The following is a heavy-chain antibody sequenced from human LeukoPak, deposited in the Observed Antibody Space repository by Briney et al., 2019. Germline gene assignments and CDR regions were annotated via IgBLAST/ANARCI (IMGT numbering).Heavy chain of an antibody. Sequence: GGSLRLSCAASVFTFTDHGMHWVRQAPGKGLEWVAVIWYDESKKYYADSVKGRFTISRDTSKNTLYLQMSSLRAEDTAVYYCARHLCSTTSCLDYWGQGTLVTVSS. CDR2: IWYDESKK. CDR1: VFTFTDHG. D-gene: IGHD2-2*01. CDR3: ARHLCSTTSCLDY. J-gene: IGHJ4*02. V-gene: IGHV3-33*01.